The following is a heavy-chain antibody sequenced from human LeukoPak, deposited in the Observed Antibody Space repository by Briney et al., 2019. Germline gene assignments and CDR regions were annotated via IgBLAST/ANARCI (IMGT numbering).Heavy chain of an antibody. CDR1: GFSFSIYA. CDR3: AKRSGYTTGWFFDF. J-gene: IGHJ4*02. V-gene: IGHV3-23*01. D-gene: IGHD5-12*01. CDR2: ISGRGDNT. Sequence: PGGSLRLSCAASGFSFSIYAMSWVRQAPGKGLEWVSSISGRGDNTYYTESVKGRFTISRDNSKNTLFLQMNSLRAEDTAVFYCAKRSGYTTGWFFDFWGQGTLVTVSS.